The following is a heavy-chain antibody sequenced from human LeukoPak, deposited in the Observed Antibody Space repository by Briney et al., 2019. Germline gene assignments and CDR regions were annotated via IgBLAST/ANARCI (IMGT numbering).Heavy chain of an antibody. J-gene: IGHJ4*02. CDR3: ARGPYSSNWYVDY. D-gene: IGHD6-13*01. V-gene: IGHV3-48*04. Sequence: GGSLRLSCAASGFTFSSYNMHWVRLAPGKGLEWISYISRTGNSIYYADSVKGRFTVSRDSAKNSLYLQMNSLRAEDTAVYYCARGPYSSNWYVDYWGQGTLVTVAS. CDR1: GFTFSSYN. CDR2: ISRTGNSI.